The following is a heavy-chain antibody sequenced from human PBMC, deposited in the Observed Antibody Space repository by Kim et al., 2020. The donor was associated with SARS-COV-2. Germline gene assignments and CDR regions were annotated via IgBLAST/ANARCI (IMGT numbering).Heavy chain of an antibody. CDR3: ARAEHVQVLLWFGEPYYYYYGMDV. D-gene: IGHD3-10*01. J-gene: IGHJ6*02. CDR1: GFTFSSYA. Sequence: GGSLRLSCAASGFTFSSYAMHWVRQAPGKGLEWVAVISYDGSNKYYADSVKGRFTISRDNSKNTLYLQMNSLRAEDTAVYYCARAEHVQVLLWFGEPYYYYYGMDVWGQGTTVTVSS. V-gene: IGHV3-30*04. CDR2: ISYDGSNK.